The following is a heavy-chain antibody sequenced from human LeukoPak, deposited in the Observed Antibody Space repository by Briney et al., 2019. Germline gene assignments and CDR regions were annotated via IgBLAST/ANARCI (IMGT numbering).Heavy chain of an antibody. CDR1: GYTFTGYY. V-gene: IGHV1-2*06. J-gene: IGHJ4*02. CDR3: ARDSHYYYDSSGYHDY. D-gene: IGHD3-22*01. Sequence: ASVKVSCKASGYTFTGYYMHWVRQAPGQGLEWMGRINPNSGGTNYAQKFQGRVTMTRDTSISTVYMELSRLRSDDTAVYYCARDSHYYYDSSGYHDYWGQGTLVTVSS. CDR2: INPNSGGT.